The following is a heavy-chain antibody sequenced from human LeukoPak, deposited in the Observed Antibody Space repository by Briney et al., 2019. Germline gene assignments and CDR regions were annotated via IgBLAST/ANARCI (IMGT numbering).Heavy chain of an antibody. J-gene: IGHJ4*02. CDR3: ARDFSEYGAHQGVSMDY. CDR2: IIPIFGTA. D-gene: IGHD4/OR15-4a*01. Sequence: ASVKVSCKASGGTFSSYAISWVRQAPGQGLEWMGGIIPIFGTASYAQKFQGRATITTDESTSTAYMELSSLRSEDTAVYYCARDFSEYGAHQGVSMDYWGQGTLVTVSS. V-gene: IGHV1-69*05. CDR1: GGTFSSYA.